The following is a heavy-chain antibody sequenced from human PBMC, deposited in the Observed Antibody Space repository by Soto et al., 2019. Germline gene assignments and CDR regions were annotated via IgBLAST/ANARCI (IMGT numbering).Heavy chain of an antibody. CDR1: RGSISSGGYY. J-gene: IGHJ4*02. CDR3: ARGEGYFDWLPIRGYYFDY. Sequence: PSETLSLTCTVSRGSISSGGYYWSWIRQHPGKGLEWIVYIYYSGSTYYNPSLKSRVTISVDTSKNQFSLKLSSVTAADTAVYYCARGEGYFDWLPIRGYYFDYWGQGTLVTVSS. D-gene: IGHD3-9*01. CDR2: IYYSGST. V-gene: IGHV4-31*03.